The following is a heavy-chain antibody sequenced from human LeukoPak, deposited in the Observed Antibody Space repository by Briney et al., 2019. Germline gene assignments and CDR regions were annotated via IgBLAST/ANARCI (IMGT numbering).Heavy chain of an antibody. J-gene: IGHJ6*03. Sequence: SETLSLTCAVYGGSFSGFYWSWIRQPPGKGLEWIGEINHSGSTNYNPSLKSRVTISVDTSKNQFSLKLSSVTAADTAVYYCARHRGDYGYYYYYMDVWGKGTTVTISS. CDR3: ARHRGDYGYYYYYMDV. CDR1: GGSFSGFY. V-gene: IGHV4-34*01. CDR2: INHSGST. D-gene: IGHD4-17*01.